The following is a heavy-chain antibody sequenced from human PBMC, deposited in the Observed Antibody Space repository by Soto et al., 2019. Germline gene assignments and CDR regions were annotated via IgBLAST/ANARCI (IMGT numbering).Heavy chain of an antibody. Sequence: QVRLVQSEAEVKKPGSSVKVSCKASGGVFRTFSIYWVRQAPGQGLEWMGSIIPIFGTPNYAPRFQGSVTISADESTTTAYMEVSSLSSEDTARLLFASLQGGNCDRYYNMDVCCQGTTVTVSS. J-gene: IGHJ6*02. V-gene: IGHV1-69*18. CDR3: ASLQGGNCDRYYNMDV. CDR1: GGVFRTFS. CDR2: IIPIFGTP. D-gene: IGHD1-20*01.